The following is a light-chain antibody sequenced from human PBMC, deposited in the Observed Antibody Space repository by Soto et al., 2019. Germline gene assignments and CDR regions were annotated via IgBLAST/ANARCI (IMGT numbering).Light chain of an antibody. V-gene: IGKV3-15*01. CDR2: GAS. CDR1: QSVSSN. J-gene: IGKJ3*01. Sequence: EIVMTQSPATLSVSPGERATLSCRASQSVSSNLAWYQQKPGQAPRLLIYGASTRATGIPARFSGSGSGTAFTLTIISLQPEDFAVYYCQQYNNWPFTFGPGTKVDIK. CDR3: QQYNNWPFT.